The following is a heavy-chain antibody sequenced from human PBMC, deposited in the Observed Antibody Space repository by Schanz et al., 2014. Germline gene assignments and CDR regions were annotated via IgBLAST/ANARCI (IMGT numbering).Heavy chain of an antibody. Sequence: EVQLVESGGGLIQPGGSLRLSCAASGFTFSAYAMSWVRQAPGKGLEWVSALSEGGGGTHYADSVRGRFTISSDSSKNTLYLQMNSLRPEDTAVYYCARIGGSVFDYWAQGTLVTVSS. D-gene: IGHD3-10*01. CDR2: LSEGGGGT. V-gene: IGHV3-23*04. CDR3: ARIGGSVFDY. CDR1: GFTFSAYA. J-gene: IGHJ4*02.